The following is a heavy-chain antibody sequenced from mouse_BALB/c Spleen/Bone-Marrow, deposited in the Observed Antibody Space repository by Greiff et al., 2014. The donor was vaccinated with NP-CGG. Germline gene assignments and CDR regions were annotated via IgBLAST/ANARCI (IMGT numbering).Heavy chain of an antibody. CDR2: ILPGSGST. J-gene: IGHJ4*01. CDR3: ARAYYVNYDAMDY. V-gene: IGHV1-9*01. CDR1: GYTLSSYW. D-gene: IGHD2-10*01. Sequence: QVQLQQPGAELMKPGASMKISCKATGYTLSSYWIEWVKQRPGHGLEWIGEILPGSGSTNYNERFKGKATFTAGTSSNTAYMQLSSLTSEDSAVYYCARAYYVNYDAMDYWGQGTSVTVSS.